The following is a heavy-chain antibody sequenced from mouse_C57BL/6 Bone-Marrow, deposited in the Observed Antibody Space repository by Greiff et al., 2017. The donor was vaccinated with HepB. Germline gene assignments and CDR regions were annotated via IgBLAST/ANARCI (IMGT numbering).Heavy chain of an antibody. Sequence: QVQLQQSGAELVRPGTSVKMSCKASGYTFTNYWIGWAKQRPGHGLEWIGDIYPGGGYTNYNEKFKGKATLTADKSSSTAYMQFSSLTSEDSAIYYCARGHGNFHWYFDVWGTGTTVTVSS. CDR2: IYPGGGYT. CDR1: GYTFTNYW. V-gene: IGHV1-63*01. CDR3: ARGHGNFHWYFDV. J-gene: IGHJ1*03. D-gene: IGHD2-1*01.